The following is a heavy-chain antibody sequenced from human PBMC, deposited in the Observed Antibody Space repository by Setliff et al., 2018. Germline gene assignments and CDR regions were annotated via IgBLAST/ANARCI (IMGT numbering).Heavy chain of an antibody. CDR1: GGTFSIYD. J-gene: IGHJ4*02. CDR2: IIPISGPP. Sequence: SVKVSCKASGGTFSIYDITWVRQAPGQGLEWMGEIIPISGPPNYAQKFQGRVTITTDESTSTAYMELSSLRSEDTAVYYCATIYDSSGHFYPDYWGQGTLVTVSS. D-gene: IGHD3-22*01. CDR3: ATIYDSSGHFYPDY. V-gene: IGHV1-69*05.